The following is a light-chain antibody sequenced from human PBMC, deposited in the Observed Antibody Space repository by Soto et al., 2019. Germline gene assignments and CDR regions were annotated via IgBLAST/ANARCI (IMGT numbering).Light chain of an antibody. V-gene: IGLV1-44*01. J-gene: IGLJ3*02. CDR2: SNN. CDR1: SSNIGSNS. CDR3: AAWDDSLNGGV. Sequence: QSVLTQPPSASGTPGQRVTISCSGSSSNIGSNSVNWYQQLPGTAPKLLIYSNNQRPSGVPDRFSGSKSGTSASLAISGLQSXDEADYYCAAWDDSLNGGVFGGGTKLTVL.